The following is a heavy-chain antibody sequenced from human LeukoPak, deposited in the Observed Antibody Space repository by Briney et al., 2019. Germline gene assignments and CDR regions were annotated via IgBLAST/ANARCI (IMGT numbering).Heavy chain of an antibody. CDR2: IRSKAYGGTT. D-gene: IGHD3-3*01. J-gene: IGHJ6*02. CDR3: TRNVDDFWSGYYYYGMDV. CDR1: GFTFGDYA. Sequence: GGSLRLSCTASGFTFGDYAMSWVRQAPGKGLEWVGFIRSKAYGGTTEYAASVKGRFTISRDDSKSIAYLQMNSLKTEDTAVYYCTRNVDDFWSGYYYYGMDVWGQGTTVTVSS. V-gene: IGHV3-49*04.